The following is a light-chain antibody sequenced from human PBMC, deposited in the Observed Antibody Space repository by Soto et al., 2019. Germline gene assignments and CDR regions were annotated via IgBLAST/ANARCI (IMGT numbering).Light chain of an antibody. CDR2: DAS. CDR1: QSVSIN. V-gene: IGKV3-11*02. Sequence: EILMTQSPATLSVSPGERATLSCRASQSVSINLAWYQQKPGQPPRLLIYDASNRASGIPARFSGSGSGRDFTLTINSLEHEDFAIYYCQHRYNWPLTFGAGTKVDIK. CDR3: QHRYNWPLT. J-gene: IGKJ4*01.